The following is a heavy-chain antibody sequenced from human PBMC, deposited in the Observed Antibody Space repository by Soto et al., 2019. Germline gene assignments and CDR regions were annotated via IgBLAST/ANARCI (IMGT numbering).Heavy chain of an antibody. CDR3: AKFRGAFYAYYRMDF. CDR1: GFTFGTYA. J-gene: IGHJ6*04. CDR2: ISGSGSST. Sequence: EVQLLESGGGLVQPGGSLRLSCAASGFTFGTYAMKWLRQAPGRGLECVSCISGSGSSTYYADSVKGRFTVSRDNSKNTMYLQMNSLRAEDTALYYCAKFRGAFYAYYRMDFWGKGTPVTVSS. D-gene: IGHD3-16*01. V-gene: IGHV3-23*01.